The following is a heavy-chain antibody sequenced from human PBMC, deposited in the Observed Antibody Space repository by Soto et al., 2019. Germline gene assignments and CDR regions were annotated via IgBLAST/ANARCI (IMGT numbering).Heavy chain of an antibody. V-gene: IGHV4-4*03. CDR2: IHHSGST. CDR3: AENGSYDLVN. CDR1: GGSVSRDNW. J-gene: IGHJ4*02. Sequence: LRETLSLTCGVSGGSVSRDNWWSWVRQPPGKGLEWIGEIHHSGSTNYSPSLKSRVTMSVDKSRNQFSLKLTSVTAADTAVYYCAENGSYDLVNWGQGTRVTVSS. D-gene: IGHD3-16*01.